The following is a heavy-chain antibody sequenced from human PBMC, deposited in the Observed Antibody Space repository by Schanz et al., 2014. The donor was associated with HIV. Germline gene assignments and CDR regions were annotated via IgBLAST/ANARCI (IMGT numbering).Heavy chain of an antibody. D-gene: IGHD3-3*01. V-gene: IGHV3-33*06. J-gene: IGHJ4*02. CDR3: AKASESIFGVEGLDF. Sequence: QVQLVESGGGVVQPGRSLRLSCAASGFTFSSYGMHWVRQAPGKGLEWVAVIWYDGSNKYYADSVKGRFTISRDNSKNTLYLQMNSLRAEDTTVYYCAKASESIFGVEGLDFWGQGTLVIVSS. CDR2: IWYDGSNK. CDR1: GFTFSSYG.